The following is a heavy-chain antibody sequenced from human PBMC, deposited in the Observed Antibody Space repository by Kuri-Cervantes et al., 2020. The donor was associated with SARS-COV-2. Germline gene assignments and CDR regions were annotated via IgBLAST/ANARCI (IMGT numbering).Heavy chain of an antibody. D-gene: IGHD1-7*01. J-gene: IGHJ5*02. CDR1: GGTFSSYT. V-gene: IGHV1-69*06. Sequence: SVKVSCKASGGTFSSYTISWVRQAPGQGLEWMGGIIPIFGTANYAQKFQGRVTITADKSTSTAYMELSSLRSEDTAVYYCARGITGTRFDPWGQGTLVTVSS. CDR3: ARGITGTRFDP. CDR2: IIPIFGTA.